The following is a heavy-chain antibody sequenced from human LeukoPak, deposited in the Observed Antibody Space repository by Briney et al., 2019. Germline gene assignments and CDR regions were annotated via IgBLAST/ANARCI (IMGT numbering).Heavy chain of an antibody. V-gene: IGHV3-74*01. CDR3: VRADYDSSGYHFDN. D-gene: IGHD3-22*01. Sequence: PGGSLRLSCGASGFTFSSYWLHWVRQPPGKGLAWVSRINTDGSATDYADSVKGRFTISRDNAKNTVYPQMDTLSGEDTAVYYCVRADYDSSGYHFDNWGQGILVTVSS. CDR1: GFTFSSYW. CDR2: INTDGSAT. J-gene: IGHJ4*02.